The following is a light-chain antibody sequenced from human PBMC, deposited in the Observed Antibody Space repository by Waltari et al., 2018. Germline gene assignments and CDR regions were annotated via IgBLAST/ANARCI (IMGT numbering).Light chain of an antibody. CDR2: DAS. J-gene: IGKJ2*01. CDR3: QHYHSLPYT. V-gene: IGKV1-33*01. Sequence: DIQLTQSPSSLSAAVGDRGTIPCQATQDITTSLSWFQQKPGQAPQLLIYDASSLQAGVPSRFSGTGSGTAFSFTITSLQPEDSATYYCQHYHSLPYTFGRGTKLQIK. CDR1: QDITTS.